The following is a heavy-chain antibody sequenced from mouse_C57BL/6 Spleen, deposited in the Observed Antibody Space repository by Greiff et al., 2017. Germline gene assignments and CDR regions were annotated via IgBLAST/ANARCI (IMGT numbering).Heavy chain of an antibody. CDR1: GFTFSSYG. V-gene: IGHV5-6*01. J-gene: IGHJ4*01. D-gene: IGHD2-2*01. CDR3: ARHGLGNAMDY. CDR2: ISSGGSYT. Sequence: VQLMESGGDLVKPGGSLKLSCAASGFTFSSYGMSWVRQTPDKRLEWVATISSGGSYTYYPDSVKGRFTISRDNAKNTLYLQMSSLKSEDTAMYYCARHGLGNAMDYWGQGTSVTVSS.